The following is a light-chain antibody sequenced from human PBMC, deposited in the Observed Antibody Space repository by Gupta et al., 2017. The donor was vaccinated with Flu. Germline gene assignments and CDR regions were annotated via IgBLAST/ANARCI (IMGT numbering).Light chain of an antibody. CDR2: DVT. V-gene: IGLV2-14*01. CDR3: SSCTSSTTLV. J-gene: IGLJ2*01. CDR1: STDIGSYKY. Sequence: SALTQPASVSGSPGQSIAIPCTGTSTDIGSYKYVSWYQQHPGKAPQLLIYDVTNRPSGVSTRFSGSKSGDTASLTISGLQAEDEADYYCSSCTSSTTLVFGGGTRLTVL.